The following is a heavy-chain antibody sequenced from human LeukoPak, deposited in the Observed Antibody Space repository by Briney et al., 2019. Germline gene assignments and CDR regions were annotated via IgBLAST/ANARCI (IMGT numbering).Heavy chain of an antibody. CDR3: ARGVPGYCSGTSCYKDYYYMDV. V-gene: IGHV3-48*03. CDR1: GFTFSSYE. Sequence: QTGGSLRLSCAASGFTFSSYEMNWVRQAPGKGLEWVSYISSSGSTIYYADSVKGRFTISRNNAKNSLYVQMNSLRAEDTAVYYCARGVPGYCSGTSCYKDYYYMDVWGKGTTVTASS. CDR2: ISSSGSTI. J-gene: IGHJ6*03. D-gene: IGHD2-2*02.